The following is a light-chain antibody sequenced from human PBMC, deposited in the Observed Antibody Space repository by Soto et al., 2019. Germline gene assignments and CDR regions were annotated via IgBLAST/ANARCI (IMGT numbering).Light chain of an antibody. J-gene: IGLJ2*01. CDR2: DVF. CDR1: SNDIGGYNF. Sequence: QSALTQPRSVSGSPGQSVTISCTGTSNDIGGYNFVSWYQQHPGKAPKLMIYDVFKRPSGVPNRFSGSKSGNTASLTISGLQAEDEADYYCFSYTGNYNVVFAAGTKVTVL. V-gene: IGLV2-11*01. CDR3: FSYTGNYNVV.